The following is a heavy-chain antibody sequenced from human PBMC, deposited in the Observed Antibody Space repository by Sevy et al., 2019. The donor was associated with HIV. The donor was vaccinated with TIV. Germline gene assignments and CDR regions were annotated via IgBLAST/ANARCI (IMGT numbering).Heavy chain of an antibody. D-gene: IGHD6-19*01. CDR2: IYNTGST. CDR3: ATPRGTDWYEGAGGYFDL. J-gene: IGHJ2*01. V-gene: IGHV4-39*02. CDR1: GGSIRINSYY. Sequence: SETLSLTCTVSGGSIRINSYYWGWVRQPPGKGLEWIGSIYNTGSTSYNPSLKSRVTISVDTSKNNFSLRLTSVTAADTAVYYCATPRGTDWYEGAGGYFDLWGRCTLVTVSS.